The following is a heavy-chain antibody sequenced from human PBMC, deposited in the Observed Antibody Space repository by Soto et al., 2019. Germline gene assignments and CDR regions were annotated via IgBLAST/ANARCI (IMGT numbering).Heavy chain of an antibody. CDR1: GGTFSSYA. V-gene: IGHV1-69*13. Sequence: ASVKVSCKASGGTFSSYAISWVRQAPGQGLEWMGGIIPIFGTANYAQKFQGRVTITADESTSTAYMELSSLRSEDTAVYYCAITQKGQQLVLRIDYWGQGTLVTVSS. CDR2: IIPIFGTA. D-gene: IGHD6-13*01. CDR3: AITQKGQQLVLRIDY. J-gene: IGHJ4*02.